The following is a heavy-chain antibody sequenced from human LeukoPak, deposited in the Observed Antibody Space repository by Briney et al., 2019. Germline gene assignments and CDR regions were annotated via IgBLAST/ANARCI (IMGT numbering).Heavy chain of an antibody. Sequence: GGSLRLSCAASGFAFYSYDMHWVGQTGKELEWVSVIAANGDSYYAGSVKGRFTISRDNDNNALYLQMNSLRDGDTAVYYCARGYSYRFDYWGQGTLVTVSS. D-gene: IGHD4-11*01. V-gene: IGHV3-13*01. CDR3: ARGYSYRFDY. CDR1: GFAFYSYD. CDR2: IAANGDS. J-gene: IGHJ4*02.